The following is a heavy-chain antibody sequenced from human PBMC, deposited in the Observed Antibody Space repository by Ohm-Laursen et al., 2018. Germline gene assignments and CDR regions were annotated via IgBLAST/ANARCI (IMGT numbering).Heavy chain of an antibody. D-gene: IGHD3-10*01. V-gene: IGHV3-23*01. CDR2: VTGSGRTT. CDR1: GFTVSSNY. CDR3: AKGLSGGTGHGNWFDP. Sequence: GSLRLSCAASGFTVSSNYMSWVRQAPGKGLEWVSVVTGSGRTTYYRDSVKGRFTISRDNSKNTLYLQMNSLRVEDTAVYYCAKGLSGGTGHGNWFDPWGQGTLVSVSS. J-gene: IGHJ5*02.